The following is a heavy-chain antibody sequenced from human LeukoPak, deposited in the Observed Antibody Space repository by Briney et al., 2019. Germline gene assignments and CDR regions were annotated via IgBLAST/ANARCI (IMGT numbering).Heavy chain of an antibody. Sequence: SQTLSLTCTVSGGSISSGGYYWSWIRQHPGKGLEWIGYIYYSGSTYYNPSLKSRVTISVDTSKNQFSLKLSSVTAADTAVYYCARDKGGYYYDSSGYYYSDAFDIWGQGTMVTVSS. CDR2: IYYSGST. CDR1: GGSISSGGYY. J-gene: IGHJ3*02. V-gene: IGHV4-31*03. CDR3: ARDKGGYYYDSSGYYYSDAFDI. D-gene: IGHD3-22*01.